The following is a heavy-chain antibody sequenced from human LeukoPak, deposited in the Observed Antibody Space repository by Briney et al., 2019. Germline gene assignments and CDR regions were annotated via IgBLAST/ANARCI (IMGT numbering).Heavy chain of an antibody. CDR1: GGSISSGGYY. V-gene: IGHV4-30-2*01. Sequence: SETLSLTCTVSGGSISSGGYYWSWIRQPPGKGLEWIGYIYHSGSTYYNPSLKSRVTISVDRSKNQFSLKLSSVTAADTAVYYCATLSRVVPAAIGYWGQGTLVTVSS. D-gene: IGHD2-2*01. J-gene: IGHJ4*02. CDR3: ATLSRVVPAAIGY. CDR2: IYHSGST.